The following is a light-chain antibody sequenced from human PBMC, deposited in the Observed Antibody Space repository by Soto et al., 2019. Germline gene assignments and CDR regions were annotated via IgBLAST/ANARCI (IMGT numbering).Light chain of an antibody. CDR2: EVV. J-gene: IGLJ1*01. Sequence: HSVLTHPPSASGSPGQTVTISCTGTKNDIGVYEFVSWYQHHPGKAPRLIIYEVVQRPSGVPDRFSGSKSGNTASLTVSGLQDADEADYFCKSYAGSNTYVFGGGTKVTVL. CDR3: KSYAGSNTYV. V-gene: IGLV2-8*01. CDR1: KNDIGVYEF.